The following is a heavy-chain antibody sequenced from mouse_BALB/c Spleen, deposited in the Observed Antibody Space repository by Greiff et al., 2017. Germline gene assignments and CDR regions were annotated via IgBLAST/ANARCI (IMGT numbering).Heavy chain of an antibody. CDR1: GFTFSSYA. Sequence: EVQRVESGGGLVKPGGSLKLSCAASGFTFSSYAMSWVRQTPEKRLEWVASISSGGSTYYPDSVKGRFTISRDNARNILYLQMSSLRSEDTAMYYCANYDCDHYAMDYWGQGTSVTVSS. V-gene: IGHV5-6-5*01. CDR2: ISSGGST. D-gene: IGHD2-4*01. CDR3: ANYDCDHYAMDY. J-gene: IGHJ4*01.